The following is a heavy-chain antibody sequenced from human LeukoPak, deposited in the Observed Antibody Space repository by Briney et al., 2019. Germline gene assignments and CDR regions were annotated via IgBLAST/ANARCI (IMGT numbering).Heavy chain of an antibody. CDR1: GFTFSSRW. J-gene: IGHJ4*02. V-gene: IGHV3-74*01. Sequence: GGSLRLSCAVSGFTFSSRWMHCVHQAPGKGLEWVAVSKNDGTSASYAESVKGRSTVSRDNVMSTLYLQMNSLRVEDTAVYFCHPLAYTASWGLGTLVTVSS. CDR3: HPLAYTAS. D-gene: IGHD2-2*02. CDR2: SKNDGTSA.